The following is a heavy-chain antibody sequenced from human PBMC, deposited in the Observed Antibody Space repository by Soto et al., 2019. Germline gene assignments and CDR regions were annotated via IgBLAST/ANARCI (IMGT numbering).Heavy chain of an antibody. Sequence: QVQLVQSGAEVKKPGSSVKVSCKASGGTFSSYAISWVRQAPGQGLEWMGGIIPIFGTANYAQKFQGRVTITADESTSTAYRELSSLRSEDTAVYYCARRVAYCGGDCYPGFDYWGQGTLVTVSS. J-gene: IGHJ4*02. CDR1: GGTFSSYA. CDR2: IIPIFGTA. D-gene: IGHD2-21*02. CDR3: ARRVAYCGGDCYPGFDY. V-gene: IGHV1-69*12.